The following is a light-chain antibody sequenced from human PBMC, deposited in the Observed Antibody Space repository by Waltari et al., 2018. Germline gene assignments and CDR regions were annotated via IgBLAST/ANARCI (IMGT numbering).Light chain of an antibody. CDR3: CSYAGSPVV. J-gene: IGLJ1*01. V-gene: IGLV2-23*01. CDR2: EGS. Sequence: QSALTQPSSVSGSPGQSITISCTGTRSDVGIYNLVSWYQQHPGKAPNLRIYEGSKRPSVVSNRVSGSKTGNTASLTISGLQAEDEADYYCCSYAGSPVVFGTGTKVTVL. CDR1: RSDVGIYNL.